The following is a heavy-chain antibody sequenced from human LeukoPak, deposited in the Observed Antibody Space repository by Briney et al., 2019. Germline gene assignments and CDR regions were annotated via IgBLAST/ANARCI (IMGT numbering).Heavy chain of an antibody. V-gene: IGHV3-48*04. CDR1: GFPFSDYS. D-gene: IGHD1-1*01. Sequence: GSLRLSCTASGFPFSDYSMNWVRQAPGKGLEWISYIGISSGNTKYADSVKGRFTISADDARNSLYLQMNSLRVEDTAVYYCARDHNYAFDHWGQGTLVSVSS. J-gene: IGHJ4*02. CDR2: IGISSGNT. CDR3: ARDHNYAFDH.